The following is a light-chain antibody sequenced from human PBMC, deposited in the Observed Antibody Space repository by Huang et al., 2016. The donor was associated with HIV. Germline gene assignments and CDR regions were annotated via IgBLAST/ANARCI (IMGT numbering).Light chain of an antibody. J-gene: IGKJ2*01. CDR2: AAS. CDR1: QSVSLS. CDR3: QQSYSPPYT. V-gene: IGKV1-39*01. Sequence: DIQMTQSPSSLSASVGDRLTITCRSSQSVSLSLNWYQQKPGKAPILLIYAASSLQSGVPSRFRGSGSGTDFTLTISTLEAEDAATYYCQQSYSPPYTFGQGTKLEIK.